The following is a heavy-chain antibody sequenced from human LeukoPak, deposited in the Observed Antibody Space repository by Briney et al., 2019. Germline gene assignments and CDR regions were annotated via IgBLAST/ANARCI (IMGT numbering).Heavy chain of an antibody. Sequence: PGGSLRLPGAAPGNDLVAYEMDWVRQAPGKGLEWVAYFAGSDTTTYYADSVKGRFIISRDNARNSLYLQMNSLRAEDTALYSRTTLGYHLDTWGKGTLVTVSS. CDR2: FAGSDTTT. V-gene: IGHV3-48*03. J-gene: IGHJ5*02. CDR3: TTLGYHLDT. D-gene: IGHD3-22*01. CDR1: GNDLVAYE.